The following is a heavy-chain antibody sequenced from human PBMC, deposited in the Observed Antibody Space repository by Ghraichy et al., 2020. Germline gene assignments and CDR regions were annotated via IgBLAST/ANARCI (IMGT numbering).Heavy chain of an antibody. J-gene: IGHJ4*02. CDR3: ARDQNSDAYDSSPLGY. CDR1: GFTFSSYS. D-gene: IGHD3-22*01. Sequence: GGSLRLSCAASGFTFSSYSMNWVRQAPGKGLEWVSSISSSSSYIYYADSVKGRFTISRDNAKNSLYLQMNSLRAEDTAVYYCARDQNSDAYDSSPLGYWGQGTRVTVSS. V-gene: IGHV3-21*01. CDR2: ISSSSSYI.